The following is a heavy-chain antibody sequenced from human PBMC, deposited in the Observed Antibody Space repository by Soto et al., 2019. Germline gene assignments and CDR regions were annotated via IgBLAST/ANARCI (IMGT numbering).Heavy chain of an antibody. CDR2: IYHSGST. Sequence: QLQLQESGSGLVKPSQTLSLTCAVSGGSISSGGYSWSWIRQPPGKGLEWIGYIYHSGSTYYNPSLKSRVTLSVDRSKNQFSLKLSSVTAADTAVYSCAREKWQYGMDVWGQGTTVTVSS. CDR1: GGSISSGGYS. D-gene: IGHD5-12*01. CDR3: AREKWQYGMDV. J-gene: IGHJ6*02. V-gene: IGHV4-30-2*01.